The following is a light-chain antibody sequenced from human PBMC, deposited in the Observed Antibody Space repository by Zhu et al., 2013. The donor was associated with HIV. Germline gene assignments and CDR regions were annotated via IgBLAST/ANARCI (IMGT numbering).Light chain of an antibody. J-gene: IGKJ4*01. V-gene: IGKV3-20*01. CDR3: QQYTFALS. CDR2: GAS. Sequence: EIVLTQSPGTMSLSPGERATLSCRASQSVTSSHLAWYQQKPGQAPRLLIYGASSRATGIPDRFSGSGSGTDFTLTISRLEPEDFAVYYCQQYTFALSFGGGTKVEIK. CDR1: QSVTSSH.